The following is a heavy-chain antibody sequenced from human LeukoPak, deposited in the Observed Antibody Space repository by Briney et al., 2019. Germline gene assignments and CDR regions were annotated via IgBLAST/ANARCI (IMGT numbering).Heavy chain of an antibody. Sequence: PGGSLRLSCAASGFTFSNYWMHWVRQAPGKGLEWVAVISYDGSNKYYADSVKGRFTISRDNSKNTLYLQMNSLRAEDTAVYYCARDHLRYFDWLPPGYWGQGTLVTVSS. V-gene: IGHV3-30-3*01. CDR2: ISYDGSNK. CDR3: ARDHLRYFDWLPPGY. CDR1: GFTFSNYW. D-gene: IGHD3-9*01. J-gene: IGHJ4*02.